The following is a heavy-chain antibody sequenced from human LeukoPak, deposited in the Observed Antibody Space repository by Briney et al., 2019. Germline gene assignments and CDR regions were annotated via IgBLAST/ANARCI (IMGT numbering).Heavy chain of an antibody. V-gene: IGHV3-7*02. Sequence: AGCLCLSCAVSGFTFSRFWMSWVRHAPGEGLEWVANLKQDGSQKYYVDSVKGRFTISRDNAKNSLYLQMNSLRAEDTGVYYCAKWEYDILTGYYWFDYWGQGTLVTVSS. CDR2: LKQDGSQK. D-gene: IGHD3-9*01. CDR3: AKWEYDILTGYYWFDY. J-gene: IGHJ4*02. CDR1: GFTFSRFW.